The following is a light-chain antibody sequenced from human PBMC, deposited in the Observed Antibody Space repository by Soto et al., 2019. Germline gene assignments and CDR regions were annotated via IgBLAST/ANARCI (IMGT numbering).Light chain of an antibody. V-gene: IGKV1-33*01. CDR2: DAC. Sequence: DIQMTQSPSSLSASVGDRLTITCQASQDISNYLNWYQQKPGKAPKLLIYDACNLETGVPSRFSGSGSGTDFTFTISSLQPEDIATYYCQQYDNLPFTFGPGTKVDIK. CDR3: QQYDNLPFT. J-gene: IGKJ3*01. CDR1: QDISNY.